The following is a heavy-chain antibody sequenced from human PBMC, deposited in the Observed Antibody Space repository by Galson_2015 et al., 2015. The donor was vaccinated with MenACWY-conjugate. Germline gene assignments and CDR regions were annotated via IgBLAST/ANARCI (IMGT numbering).Heavy chain of an antibody. CDR3: AKGADRNFGDYEASDC. CDR1: GGTFSRYA. V-gene: IGHV1-69*13. CDR2: IIPIFGRA. J-gene: IGHJ4*02. D-gene: IGHD4-17*01. Sequence: SVKVSCKASGGTFSRYAINWVRQAPGQGLEWMGGIIPIFGRANYAQRFEGRVIISADESTTTTYMELSSLRSDDTAVYYCAKGADRNFGDYEASDCWGQGTLVTVSS.